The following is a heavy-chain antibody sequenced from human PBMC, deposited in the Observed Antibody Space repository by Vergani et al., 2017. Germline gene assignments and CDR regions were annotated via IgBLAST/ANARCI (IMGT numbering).Heavy chain of an antibody. V-gene: IGHV3-23*01. D-gene: IGHD3-3*01. CDR2: ISGSGGST. CDR1: GFTFSRYA. Sequence: EVQLLESGGGLVQPGGSLRLSCAASGFTFSRYAMSWVRQAPGKGLEWVSAISGSGGSTYYADSVKGRFTISRDNSTHTLYLQMNSLRAEDTAVYYFATSGGPWDAFDIWGQGTMVTVSS. J-gene: IGHJ3*02. CDR3: ATSGGPWDAFDI.